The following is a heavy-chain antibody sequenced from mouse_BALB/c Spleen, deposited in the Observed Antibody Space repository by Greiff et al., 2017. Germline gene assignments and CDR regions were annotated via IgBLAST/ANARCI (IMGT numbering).Heavy chain of an antibody. CDR2: ISDGGSYT. CDR1: GFTFSDYY. Sequence: EVKLVESGGGLVKPGGSLKLSCAASGFTFSDYYMYWVRQTPEKRLEWVATISDGGSYTYYPDSVKGRFTISRDNAKNNLYLQMSSLKSEDTAMYYCARDYGYPYYAMDYWGQGTSVTVSS. D-gene: IGHD2-2*01. CDR3: ARDYGYPYYAMDY. V-gene: IGHV5-4*02. J-gene: IGHJ4*01.